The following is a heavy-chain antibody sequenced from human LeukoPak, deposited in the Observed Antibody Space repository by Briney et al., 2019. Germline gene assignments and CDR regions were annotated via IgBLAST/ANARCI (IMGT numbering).Heavy chain of an antibody. CDR1: GFTFSSYS. CDR2: ISSSNSYI. J-gene: IGHJ4*02. V-gene: IGHV3-21*01. Sequence: KPGGSLRLSCAASGFTFSSYSMNWVRQAPGKGLEWVSSISSSNSYIYNADSVKGRFTISRDNAKNSLYLQMNSLRAEDMAVYYCARDQGLLVVAGRFGYWGQGTLVTVSS. D-gene: IGHD6-19*01. CDR3: ARDQGLLVVAGRFGY.